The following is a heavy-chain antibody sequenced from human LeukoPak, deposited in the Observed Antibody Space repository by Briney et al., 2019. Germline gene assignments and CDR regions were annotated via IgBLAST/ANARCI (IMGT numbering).Heavy chain of an antibody. Sequence: GGSLRLSCAASGFTFSGDWMLWVRQAPGKGLVWVSRLSNDGTITDYADSVRGRFTISRDNAKNTLCLQRNRLRADDTAVYYCGKDYWGSVDYWGQGTLVTVSS. CDR2: LSNDGTIT. CDR3: GKDYWGSVDY. J-gene: IGHJ4*02. CDR1: GFTFSGDW. V-gene: IGHV3-74*01. D-gene: IGHD7-27*01.